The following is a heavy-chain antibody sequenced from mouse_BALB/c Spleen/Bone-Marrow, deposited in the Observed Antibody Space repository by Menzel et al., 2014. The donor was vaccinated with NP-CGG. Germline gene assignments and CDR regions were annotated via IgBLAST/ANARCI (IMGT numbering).Heavy chain of an antibody. CDR3: ARQLLRYYFDY. J-gene: IGHJ2*01. Sequence: EVQLQESGGGLVKPGGSLKLSCAASGLTFSSYAMSWVRQTPEKRLEWVATISSGGSYTYYPDSVKGRFTISRDNAKNTLYLQMSSLRSEDTAMYYCARQLLRYYFDYWGQGTTLTVSS. CDR1: GLTFSSYA. V-gene: IGHV5-9-3*01. D-gene: IGHD1-1*01. CDR2: ISSGGSYT.